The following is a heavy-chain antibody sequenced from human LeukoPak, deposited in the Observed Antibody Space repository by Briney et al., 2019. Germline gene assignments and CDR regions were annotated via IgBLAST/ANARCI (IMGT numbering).Heavy chain of an antibody. D-gene: IGHD6-13*01. CDR2: IYSGGST. J-gene: IGHJ4*02. Sequence: GGSLRLSCAASGFTVSSNYMSWVRQAPGKGLEWVSVIYSGGSTYYADSVKGRFTISRDNSKNTLYLQMNSLRAEDTAVYYCAKDRYSNSLVGDYWGQGTLVTVSS. CDR1: GFTVSSNY. CDR3: AKDRYSNSLVGDY. V-gene: IGHV3-53*01.